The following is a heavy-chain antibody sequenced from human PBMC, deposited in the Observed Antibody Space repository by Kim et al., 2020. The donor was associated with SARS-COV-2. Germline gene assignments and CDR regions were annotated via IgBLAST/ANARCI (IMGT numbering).Heavy chain of an antibody. CDR2: IYYSGST. V-gene: IGHV4-59*01. D-gene: IGHD1-26*01. CDR1: GGSISSYY. Sequence: SETLSLTCTVSGGSISSYYWSWIRQPPGKGLEWIGYIYYSGSTNYNPSLTSRVTISVDTSKNQFSLTLSSVTAAATAVYYCARERVGATLPYFDYWGQGT. J-gene: IGHJ4*02. CDR3: ARERVGATLPYFDY.